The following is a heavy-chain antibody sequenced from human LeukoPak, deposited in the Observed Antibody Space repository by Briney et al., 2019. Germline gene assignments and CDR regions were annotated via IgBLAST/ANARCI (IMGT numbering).Heavy chain of an antibody. J-gene: IGHJ3*02. CDR1: GYTFTSYA. D-gene: IGHD1-26*01. CDR3: ARDSRRELLHAFDI. Sequence: GASVKVSCKASGYTFTSYAMNWVRQAPGQGLEWMGWINTNTGNPTYAQGFTGRFAFSLDTSVSTAYLQISSLKAEDTAVYYCARDSRRELLHAFDIWGQGTMVTVSS. V-gene: IGHV7-4-1*02. CDR2: INTNTGNP.